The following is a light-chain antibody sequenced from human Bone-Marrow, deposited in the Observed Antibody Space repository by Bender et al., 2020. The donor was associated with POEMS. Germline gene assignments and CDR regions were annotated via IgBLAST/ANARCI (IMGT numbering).Light chain of an antibody. CDR3: VAWDASLNGWV. CDR1: NIGSKS. V-gene: IGLV3-21*02. Sequence: SYVLTQPPSVSVAPGQTARITCGGNNIGSKSVHWYRQKPGQAPVVVVYDDSDRPSGIPDRFSGSKSGTSASLAITGLQSDDEAIYFCVAWDASLNGWVFGGGTKLTVL. CDR2: DDS. J-gene: IGLJ3*02.